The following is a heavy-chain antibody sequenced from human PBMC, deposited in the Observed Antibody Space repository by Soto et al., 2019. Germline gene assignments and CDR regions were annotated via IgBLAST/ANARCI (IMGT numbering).Heavy chain of an antibody. V-gene: IGHV1-18*01. CDR2: ISAYNGNT. Sequence: ASVKVSCKASGYTFTSYGISWVRQATGQGPEWMGWISAYNGNTDYAQKVQDRLTMTTDTSTSTVYLELRSLRSDDTAVYYCARDYYYYDSSGEPIAAAFDIWGQGTMVTVSS. D-gene: IGHD3-22*01. J-gene: IGHJ3*02. CDR1: GYTFTSYG. CDR3: ARDYYYYDSSGEPIAAAFDI.